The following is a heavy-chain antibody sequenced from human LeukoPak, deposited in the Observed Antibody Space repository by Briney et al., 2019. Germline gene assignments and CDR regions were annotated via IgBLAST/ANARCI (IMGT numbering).Heavy chain of an antibody. V-gene: IGHV1-58*02. CDR3: AADRWVGATTFDY. D-gene: IGHD1-26*01. J-gene: IGHJ4*02. Sequence: SVKVSCKASGFTFTSYAMQWVRQARGQRLEWIGWIVVGSGNTNYAQKFQERVTITRDMSTSTAYMELSSLRSEDTAVYYCAADRWVGATTFDYWGQGTLVTVSS. CDR1: GFTFTSYA. CDR2: IVVGSGNT.